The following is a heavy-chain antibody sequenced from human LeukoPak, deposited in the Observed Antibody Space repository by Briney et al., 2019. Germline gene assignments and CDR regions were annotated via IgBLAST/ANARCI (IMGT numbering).Heavy chain of an antibody. CDR3: ARHSKSGIAVAGTPY. CDR1: GGSISGSSYY. Sequence: PSETLSLTCTVSGGSISGSSYYWGWIRQPPGKGLEWIGSIYYSGSTYYNPSLKSRVTISVDTSKNQFSLKLSSVTAADTAVYYCARHSKSGIAVAGTPYWGQGTLVTVSS. J-gene: IGHJ4*02. V-gene: IGHV4-39*01. D-gene: IGHD6-19*01. CDR2: IYYSGST.